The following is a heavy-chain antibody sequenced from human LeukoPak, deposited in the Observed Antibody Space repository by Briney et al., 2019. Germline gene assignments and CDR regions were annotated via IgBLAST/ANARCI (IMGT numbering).Heavy chain of an antibody. D-gene: IGHD3-22*01. CDR1: GFKFDDYG. V-gene: IGHV3-20*04. J-gene: IGHJ5*02. CDR3: AGYYYDSSRGFDL. Sequence: GGSLRLSCAASGFKFDDYGMSWVRQAPGKGLEWVCDINWNGAWTGYADSVKGRFTIFRDNAKNSLYLQMNSLGAEDTALYYCAGYYYDSSRGFDLWGQGTLVTVSA. CDR2: INWNGAWT.